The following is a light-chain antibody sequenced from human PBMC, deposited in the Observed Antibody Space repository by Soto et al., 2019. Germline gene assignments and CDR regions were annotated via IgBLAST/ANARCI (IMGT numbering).Light chain of an antibody. CDR1: QSVSNS. J-gene: IGKJ2*01. V-gene: IGKV3-15*01. CDR3: QQYNNWPYT. Sequence: EIVMTQSPATLSVSPGERAILSCRASQSVSNSLAWYQQKPGQAPSLLIYAASTRATGIPARFSGSGSGTDFTLTISSLQSEDFAVYYCQQYNNWPYTFGQGTKLEIE. CDR2: AAS.